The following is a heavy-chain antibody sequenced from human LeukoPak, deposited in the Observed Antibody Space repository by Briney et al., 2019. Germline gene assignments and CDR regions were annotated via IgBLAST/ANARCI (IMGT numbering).Heavy chain of an antibody. V-gene: IGHV1-2*02. J-gene: IGHJ5*02. Sequence: ASVKVSCKASGYTFTGYYMHWVRQAPGQGLEWMGWIDPNSGGTNYAQNFQGRVTMTRDTSISTASLELRSLTPDDTAVYYCARLEGTGYRGGWFDPWGQGSLVTVSS. D-gene: IGHD3-9*01. CDR1: GYTFTGYY. CDR2: IDPNSGGT. CDR3: ARLEGTGYRGGWFDP.